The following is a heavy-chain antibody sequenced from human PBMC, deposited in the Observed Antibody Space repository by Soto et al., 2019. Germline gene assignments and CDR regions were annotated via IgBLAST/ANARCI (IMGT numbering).Heavy chain of an antibody. D-gene: IGHD3-22*01. Sequence: QVQLVESGGGVVQPGRSLRLSCAASGFTFSSYAMHWVRQAPGKGLEWVAVISYDGSNKYYADSVKGRFTISRDNSKNTLYLQMNSLRAEDTAVYYCARDKVVSYYYYGMDVWGQGTTVTVSS. CDR2: ISYDGSNK. J-gene: IGHJ6*02. V-gene: IGHV3-30-3*01. CDR1: GFTFSSYA. CDR3: ARDKVVSYYYYGMDV.